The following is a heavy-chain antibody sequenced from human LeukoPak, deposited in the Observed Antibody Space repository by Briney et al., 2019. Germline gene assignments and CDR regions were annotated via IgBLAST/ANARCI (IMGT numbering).Heavy chain of an antibody. CDR3: ARAVRHQLLPDY. V-gene: IGHV1-8*01. Sequence: ASVNVSCKASGYIFSNYDISWVRQAPGQGVEWMGWMNPNSGNTGYALEFQGRVTFTTDTSITTAYMEMSRVRSDDTAVHYCARAVRHQLLPDYWGQGTLVTVSS. CDR1: GYIFSNYD. D-gene: IGHD2-2*01. CDR2: MNPNSGNT. J-gene: IGHJ4*02.